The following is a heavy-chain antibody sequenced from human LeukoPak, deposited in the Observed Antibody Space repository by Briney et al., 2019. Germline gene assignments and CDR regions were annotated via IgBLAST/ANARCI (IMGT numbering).Heavy chain of an antibody. D-gene: IGHD6-19*01. V-gene: IGHV3-48*03. CDR1: GFTFSSYE. CDR3: ATAPEGIAVANEH. Sequence: PGGFLRLSCAASGFTFSSYEMNWVRQAPGKGLEWVSYISSSGSTIYYADSVKGRFTISRDNAKNSLYLQMNSLRAEDTAVYYCATAPEGIAVANEHWGQGTLVTVSS. CDR2: ISSSGSTI. J-gene: IGHJ4*02.